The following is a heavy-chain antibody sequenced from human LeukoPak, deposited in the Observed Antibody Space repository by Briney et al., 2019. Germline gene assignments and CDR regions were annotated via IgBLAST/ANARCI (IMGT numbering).Heavy chain of an antibody. D-gene: IGHD3-22*01. Sequence: SETLSLTCTVSGXSISSSSYYWGWIRQSPGKGLEWIGSIYYSGSTYFNPSLKSRVTMSVDTSKNHFSLKLTSVTAADTAVYYCARHPGYYDSSGYYVSAFDIWGQGTMVTVSS. CDR2: IYYSGST. J-gene: IGHJ3*02. CDR3: ARHPGYYDSSGYYVSAFDI. CDR1: GXSISSSSYY. V-gene: IGHV4-39*01.